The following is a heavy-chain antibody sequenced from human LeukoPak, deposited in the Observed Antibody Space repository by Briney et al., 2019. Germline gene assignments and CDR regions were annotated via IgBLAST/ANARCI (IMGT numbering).Heavy chain of an antibody. V-gene: IGHV4-61*02. D-gene: IGHD5-18*01. J-gene: IGHJ3*02. CDR3: ASVDTAMVLAHAFDI. CDR2: IYTSGNT. Sequence: SETLSPTCTVSGGSISSGSYYWSWIRQPAGKGLEWIGRIYTSGNTNYNFSLKSRVTISLDTSEDQISLKLSSVTAADTAVYYCASVDTAMVLAHAFDIWGQGTMVTVSS. CDR1: GGSISSGSYY.